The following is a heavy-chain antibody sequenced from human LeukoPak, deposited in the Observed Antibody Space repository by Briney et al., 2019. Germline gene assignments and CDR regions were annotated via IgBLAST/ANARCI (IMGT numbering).Heavy chain of an antibody. V-gene: IGHV3-23*01. J-gene: IGHJ5*02. Sequence: WGVLRLSCAASGFTFSSYAMSWVRQAPGKGLEWVSAISGGGAGTYYADSVKGRFTISRDNSKNTLYLQMYSLRAEDTAVYYCARLPAAINGYFDPWGQGTLVTVSS. CDR2: ISGGGAGT. D-gene: IGHD2-2*01. CDR1: GFTFSSYA. CDR3: ARLPAAINGYFDP.